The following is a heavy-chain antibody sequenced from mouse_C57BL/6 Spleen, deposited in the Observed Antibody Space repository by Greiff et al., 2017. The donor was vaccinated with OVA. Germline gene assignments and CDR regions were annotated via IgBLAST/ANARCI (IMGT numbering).Heavy chain of an antibody. CDR2: INPNYGTT. CDR3: ARQLGEVYYYAMDY. V-gene: IGHV1-39*01. CDR1: GYSFTDYN. J-gene: IGHJ4*01. D-gene: IGHD4-1*02. Sequence: VQLKESGPELVKPGASVKISCKASGYSFTDYNMNWVKQSNGKSLEWIGVINPNYGTTSYNQKFKGKATLTVDQSSSTAYMQLNSLTSEDSAVYYCARQLGEVYYYAMDYWGQGTSVTVSS.